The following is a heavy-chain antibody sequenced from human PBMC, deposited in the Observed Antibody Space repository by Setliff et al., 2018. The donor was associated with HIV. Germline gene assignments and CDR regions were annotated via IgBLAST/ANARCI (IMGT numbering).Heavy chain of an antibody. Sequence: SETLSLTCAVYGGSFSGYYWSWIRQPPGKGLEWIGYIYSTGSTNYNPSLKSRVIMAVDTSKNEFSLKLSSVTAADTAVYYCARVFPHPYGNSWFDTWGQGILVTVSS. D-gene: IGHD3-16*01. CDR1: GGSFSGYY. J-gene: IGHJ5*02. V-gene: IGHV4-59*01. CDR2: IYSTGST. CDR3: ARVFPHPYGNSWFDT.